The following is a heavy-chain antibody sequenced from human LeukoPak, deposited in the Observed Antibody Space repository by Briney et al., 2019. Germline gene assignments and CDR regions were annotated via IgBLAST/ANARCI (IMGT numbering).Heavy chain of an antibody. Sequence: GGSLRLSCAASGFTFSSYAMSWVRQAPGRGLEWVSAISGSGGSTYYADSVKGRFTISRDNSKNTLYLQMNSLRAEDTAVYYCAKDLYYYDSSGYLDYWGQGTLVTVSS. CDR1: GFTFSSYA. CDR2: ISGSGGST. CDR3: AKDLYYYDSSGYLDY. V-gene: IGHV3-23*01. J-gene: IGHJ4*02. D-gene: IGHD3-22*01.